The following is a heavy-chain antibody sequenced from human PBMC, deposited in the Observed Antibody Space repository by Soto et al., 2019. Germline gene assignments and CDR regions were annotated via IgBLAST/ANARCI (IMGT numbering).Heavy chain of an antibody. V-gene: IGHV1-69*06. D-gene: IGHD2-15*01. Sequence: SVKVSCKASGGSFSSYAISWVRQAPGQGLEWMGGIIPIFGTANYAQKFQGRVTITADKSTSTAYMELSSLRSEDTAVYYCAREALVAALDNWDQGTVVTVAS. CDR1: GGSFSSYA. CDR3: AREALVAALDN. CDR2: IIPIFGTA. J-gene: IGHJ4*02.